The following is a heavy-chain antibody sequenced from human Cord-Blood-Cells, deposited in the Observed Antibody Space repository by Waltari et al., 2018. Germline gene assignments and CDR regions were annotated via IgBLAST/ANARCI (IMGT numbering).Heavy chain of an antibody. CDR1: GFTFGSYA. D-gene: IGHD7-27*01. CDR2: ISGSGGSK. J-gene: IGHJ2*01. Sequence: EVQLLESGGGLVQPGGSLRLSFAASGFTFGSYAMSWVRQAPGKGLEWVSAISGSGGSKYYEYSVKGLSTISRDNSKTTLYLQMNSLRAEDTAVYYCAIYWGKDWYFDLWGRGTLVTVSS. V-gene: IGHV3-23*01. CDR3: AIYWGKDWYFDL.